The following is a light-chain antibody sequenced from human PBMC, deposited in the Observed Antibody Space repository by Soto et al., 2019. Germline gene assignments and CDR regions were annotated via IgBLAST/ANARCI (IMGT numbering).Light chain of an antibody. J-gene: IGKJ2*01. Sequence: DIHMTQSPSTLSASVGDRITITCRASQDVSQWLAWYQHKPGKAPKLLIYKVSTLESGVSSRFSGRGSGTDFTLTIRDLQPDDFAPYYCQQYSSDLNTFGQGTKLEIK. CDR2: KVS. CDR1: QDVSQW. CDR3: QQYSSDLNT. V-gene: IGKV1-5*03.